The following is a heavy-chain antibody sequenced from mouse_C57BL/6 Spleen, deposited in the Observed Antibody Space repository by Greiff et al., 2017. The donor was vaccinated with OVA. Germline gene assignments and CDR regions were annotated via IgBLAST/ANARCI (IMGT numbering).Heavy chain of an antibody. D-gene: IGHD1-1*01. Sequence: QVQLQQSGAELARPGASVKLSCKASGYTFTSYGISWVKQRTGQGLEWIGEIYPRSGNTYYNEKFKGKATLTADKSSSTAYMELRSLTSADSAVXFCARLFITTVVFDYWGKGTTLTVSS. CDR2: IYPRSGNT. V-gene: IGHV1-81*01. CDR3: ARLFITTVVFDY. J-gene: IGHJ2*01. CDR1: GYTFTSYG.